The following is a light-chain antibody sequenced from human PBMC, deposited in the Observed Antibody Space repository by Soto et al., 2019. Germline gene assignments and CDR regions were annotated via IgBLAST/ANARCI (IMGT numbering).Light chain of an antibody. V-gene: IGKV3-20*01. CDR1: QSVPSDW. CDR2: GAS. CDR3: QQYGNFPYT. Sequence: EIVLTQSPGTPSFSPGERATLYCRASQSVPSDWLAWYRHKPGQAPRLLIYGASSRATGVPDRVSGSVSGTDFTLTINRLEPEDFAVYYCQQYGNFPYTFGQGTKLEIK. J-gene: IGKJ2*01.